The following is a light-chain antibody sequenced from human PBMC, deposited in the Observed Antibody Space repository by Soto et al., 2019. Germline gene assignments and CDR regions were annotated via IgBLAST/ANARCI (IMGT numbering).Light chain of an antibody. J-gene: IGLJ1*01. CDR3: SSYTSSNFYV. V-gene: IGLV2-14*01. Sequence: TQPASVSWSPGQAITIACTGTSSDVGGYNYVSWYQQHPGKAPKLMIYEVSNRPSGVSNRFSGSKSGNTASLTISGLQAEEEADYYCSSYTSSNFYVFGTGTKVTVL. CDR2: EVS. CDR1: SSDVGGYNY.